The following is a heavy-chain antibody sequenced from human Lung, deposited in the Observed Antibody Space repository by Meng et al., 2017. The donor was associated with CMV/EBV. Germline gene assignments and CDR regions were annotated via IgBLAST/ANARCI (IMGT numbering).Heavy chain of an antibody. D-gene: IGHD4-17*01. CDR1: GYTLTTYG. CDR3: VRAVHGLEI. J-gene: IGHJ6*02. V-gene: IGHV1-8*01. Sequence: SVXVSCKASGYTLTTYGINWVRQAPGQGLEWMGWVNPYNGDGGYAQRFQGRVTVTTDTSINTAYLELTSLRSDDTAVYYCVRAVHGLEIWGQGTTVTVPS. CDR2: VNPYNGDG.